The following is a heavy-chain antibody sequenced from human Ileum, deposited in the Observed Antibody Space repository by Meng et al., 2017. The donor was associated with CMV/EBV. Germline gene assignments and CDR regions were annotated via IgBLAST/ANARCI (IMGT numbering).Heavy chain of an antibody. CDR1: GGSSSGYY. Sequence: CAVSGGSSSGYYWSWSRQHPGKGLEWLGEINHSGSTNSNPSLKSRVTISVDTAKNQFSLKMRSVTAADTAVYYCARGFGVRGVVDYWGQGTLVTVSS. V-gene: IGHV4-34*01. D-gene: IGHD3-10*01. CDR2: INHSGST. J-gene: IGHJ4*02. CDR3: ARGFGVRGVVDY.